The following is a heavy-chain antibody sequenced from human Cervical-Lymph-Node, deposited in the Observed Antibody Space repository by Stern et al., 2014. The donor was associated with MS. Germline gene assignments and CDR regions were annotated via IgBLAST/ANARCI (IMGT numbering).Heavy chain of an antibody. J-gene: IGHJ4*02. V-gene: IGHV3-30*01. CDR1: GFTFSSYA. Sequence: VQLVESGGGVVQPGRSLRLSCAASGFTFSSYAMHWVRQAPGKGLEWVAVISYDGSNKYYADSVKGRFTISRDNSKNTLYLQMNSLRAEDTAVYYCARDPSKTMIVVVTHFDYWGQGTLVTVSS. D-gene: IGHD3-22*01. CDR3: ARDPSKTMIVVVTHFDY. CDR2: ISYDGSNK.